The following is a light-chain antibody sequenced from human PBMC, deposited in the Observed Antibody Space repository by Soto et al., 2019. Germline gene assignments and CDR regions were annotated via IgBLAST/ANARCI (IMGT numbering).Light chain of an antibody. J-gene: IGKJ5*01. CDR2: DAS. CDR3: QQYGGSPIT. CDR1: RSLNSNY. Sequence: ENVLTQSPGTLSLSPGDRATLSCRASRSLNSNYLAWYQQKPGQAPRLLIYDASNRATGIPDRFSGRGSGTAFTLTISRLEPEDFAVYYCQQYGGSPITFGQGTRLEIK. V-gene: IGKV3-20*01.